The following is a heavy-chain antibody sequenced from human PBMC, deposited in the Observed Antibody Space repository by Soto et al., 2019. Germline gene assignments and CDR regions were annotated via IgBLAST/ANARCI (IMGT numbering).Heavy chain of an antibody. D-gene: IGHD6-19*01. CDR2: ISYDGSNK. V-gene: IGHV3-30-3*01. J-gene: IGHJ4*02. Sequence: GGSLRLSCAASGFTFSSYAMHWVRQAPGKGLEWVAVISYDGSNKYYADSVKGRFTISRDNSKNTLYLQMNSLRAEDTAVYYCARDRNTVLSPRLWLAFDYWGQGTLVTVSS. CDR3: ARDRNTVLSPRLWLAFDY. CDR1: GFTFSSYA.